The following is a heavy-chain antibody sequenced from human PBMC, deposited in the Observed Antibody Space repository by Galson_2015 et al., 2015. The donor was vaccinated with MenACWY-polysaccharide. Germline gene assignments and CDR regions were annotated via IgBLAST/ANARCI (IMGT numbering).Heavy chain of an antibody. Sequence: SLRLSCAASGFTFSSYGMHWVRQAPGKGLEWVAVIWYDGSNKYYADSVRGRFTISRDNSKNTLYLQMNSLRAEDTAVYYCARESSYYDSSGYLDYWGQGTLVTVSS. V-gene: IGHV3-33*01. CDR2: IWYDGSNK. CDR1: GFTFSSYG. D-gene: IGHD3-22*01. CDR3: ARESSYYDSSGYLDY. J-gene: IGHJ4*02.